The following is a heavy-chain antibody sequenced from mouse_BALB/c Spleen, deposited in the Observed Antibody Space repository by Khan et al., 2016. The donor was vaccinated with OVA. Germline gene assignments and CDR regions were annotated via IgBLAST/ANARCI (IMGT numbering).Heavy chain of an antibody. CDR3: ARGYFGNYEFVY. J-gene: IGHJ3*01. D-gene: IGHD2-1*01. Sequence: QVRLQQSGAELVKPGASVKLSCKTSGYTFTSYWIQWVKQRPGQGLGWIGQIFPGTGTTYYNENFKGKATLTVDTSSSTAYMQLSSLTSEDSAGYFCARGYFGNYEFVYWGQGTLVTVSP. V-gene: IGHV1S132*01. CDR2: IFPGTGTT. CDR1: GYTFTSYW.